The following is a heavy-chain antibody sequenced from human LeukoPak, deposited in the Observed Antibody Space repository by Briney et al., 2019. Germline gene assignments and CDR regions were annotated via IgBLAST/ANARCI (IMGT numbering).Heavy chain of an antibody. J-gene: IGHJ4*02. Sequence: GGSLRLSCAASGFTFSSYGMHWVRQAPGKGLEWVAVISYDGSNKYYADSVKGRFTISRDNSKNTLYLQMNSLRAEDTAVYYCAKDRYYYDSSGQLDYWGQGTLVTVSS. V-gene: IGHV3-30*18. CDR1: GFTFSSYG. D-gene: IGHD3-22*01. CDR3: AKDRYYYDSSGQLDY. CDR2: ISYDGSNK.